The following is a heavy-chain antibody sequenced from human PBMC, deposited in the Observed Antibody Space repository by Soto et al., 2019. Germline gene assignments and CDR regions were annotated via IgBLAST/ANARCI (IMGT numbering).Heavy chain of an antibody. J-gene: IGHJ6*03. CDR2: IWYDGSNK. CDR1: GFTFSSYG. CDR3: ARGAHYYYYMDV. Sequence: PGGSLRLSCAASGFTFSSYGVHWVRQAPGKGLEWVAVIWYDGSNKYYADSVKGRFTISRDNSKNTLYLQMNSLRAEDTAVYYCARGAHYYYYMDVWGKGTTVTVSS. V-gene: IGHV3-33*01.